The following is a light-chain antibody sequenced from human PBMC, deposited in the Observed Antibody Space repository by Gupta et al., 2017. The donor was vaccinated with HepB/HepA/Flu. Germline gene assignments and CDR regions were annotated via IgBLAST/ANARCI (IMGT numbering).Light chain of an antibody. CDR1: QSVRSN. CDR3: HQDNSWPRA. CDR2: GAS. Sequence: EIVMTQSPVTLSVSPGERATLSCRASQSVRSNLAWYQQKPGQTPRLLIYGASTRATGIPARFSGSGSGTEFTLTISSLQSEDFAVYYCHQDNSWPRAFGQGTKVEIK. V-gene: IGKV3-15*01. J-gene: IGKJ1*01.